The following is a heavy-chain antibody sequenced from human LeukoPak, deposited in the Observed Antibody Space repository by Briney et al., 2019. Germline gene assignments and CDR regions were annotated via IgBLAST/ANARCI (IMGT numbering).Heavy chain of an antibody. CDR1: GFTFSSYS. CDR2: ISSSSSYI. Sequence: KPGGSLRLSCAASGFTFSSYSMNWVRQAPGKGLEWVSSISSSSSYIYYADSVKGGFTISRDNAKNSLYLQMNGLRAEDTAVYYCARDPPLTPFDYWGQGTLVTASS. CDR3: ARDPPLTPFDY. J-gene: IGHJ4*02. V-gene: IGHV3-21*01. D-gene: IGHD2-15*01.